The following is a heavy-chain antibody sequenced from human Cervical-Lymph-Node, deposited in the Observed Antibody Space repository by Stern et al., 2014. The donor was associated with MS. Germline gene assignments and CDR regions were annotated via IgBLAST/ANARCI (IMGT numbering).Heavy chain of an antibody. CDR1: GITFNNHG. D-gene: IGHD5-18*01. CDR3: AKETGKAGSSYESYFDY. Sequence: VQLVESGGGVVQPGRSLRLSCAASGITFNNHGMHWVRQAPGKGLEWVAAISHDGTVKHYADSVKGRFTIFRDNSKMYLQMNSPRADDTAVYYCAKETGKAGSSYESYFDYWGQGTLVTVSS. V-gene: IGHV3-30*18. J-gene: IGHJ4*02. CDR2: ISHDGTVK.